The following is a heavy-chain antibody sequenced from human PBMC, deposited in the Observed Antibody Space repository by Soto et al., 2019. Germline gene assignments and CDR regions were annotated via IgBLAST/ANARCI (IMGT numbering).Heavy chain of an antibody. J-gene: IGHJ3*02. CDR3: ARGDSSSWSDAFDI. V-gene: IGHV4-31*03. CDR1: GGSIRSGGYY. Sequence: QVQLQESGPGLVKPSQTLSLTCTVSGGSIRSGGYYWSWIRQHPGKGLEWIGYIYYSGSTYYNPSLKSRVTISVDTSKNQVTLKLSSVTAADTAVYYCARGDSSSWSDAFDIWGQGTMVTVSS. CDR2: IYYSGST. D-gene: IGHD6-13*01.